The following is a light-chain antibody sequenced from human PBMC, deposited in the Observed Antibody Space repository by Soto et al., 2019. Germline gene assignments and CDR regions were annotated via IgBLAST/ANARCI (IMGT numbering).Light chain of an antibody. J-gene: IGKJ5*01. CDR1: QSLVYSDGNIY. Sequence: DVVLTQSPLSLPVTLGQPASISCRSTQSLVYSDGNIYLNWFQQRPGQSPRRLIYKVSNRDSGVPDRFSGSGSGPDFTLKISRVEAEDVGVYCGMQGTHWPPITFGQGTRLEIK. CDR3: MQGTHWPPIT. V-gene: IGKV2-30*01. CDR2: KVS.